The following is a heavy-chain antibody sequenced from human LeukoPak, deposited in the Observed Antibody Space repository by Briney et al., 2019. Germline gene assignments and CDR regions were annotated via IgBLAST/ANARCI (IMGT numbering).Heavy chain of an antibody. CDR2: IKSKTDGGTS. CDR1: GFTFTNAW. D-gene: IGHD3-10*01. Sequence: PEGSLRLSCAASGFTFTNAWMYWVRQAPGKGLEWVGRIKSKTDGGTSDYAAPVTGRFTISRDDSKSTLYLEMNSLKTEDTGVYYCSTLWYGAWGQGTLVTVSS. CDR3: STLWYGA. J-gene: IGHJ5*02. V-gene: IGHV3-15*01.